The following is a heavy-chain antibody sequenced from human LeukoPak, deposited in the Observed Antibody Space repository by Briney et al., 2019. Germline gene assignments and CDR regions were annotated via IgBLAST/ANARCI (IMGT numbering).Heavy chain of an antibody. Sequence: ASVKVSCKASGYTFSGHYMHWVRQAPGQGLEWMGWINPISGGTNYAEKFQGRVTTTRDTSINTAYMEVTRLTSDDTAVYYCAREDGSFDYWGQGTLVIVSS. J-gene: IGHJ4*02. V-gene: IGHV1-2*02. D-gene: IGHD5-24*01. CDR1: GYTFSGHY. CDR3: AREDGSFDY. CDR2: INPISGGT.